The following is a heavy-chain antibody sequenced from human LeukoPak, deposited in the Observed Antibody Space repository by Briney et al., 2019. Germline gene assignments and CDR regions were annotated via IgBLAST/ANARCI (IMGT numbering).Heavy chain of an antibody. D-gene: IGHD4-17*01. CDR1: GFTFSSYW. CDR3: AKDFAGDRDY. J-gene: IGHJ4*02. CDR2: INPNGITT. Sequence: GGSLRLSCAASGFTFSSYWMSWVRQAPGKGLVWVARINPNGITTTYTDSVKGRFTISRDNAKNTLYLQMNSLRAEDTAVYYCAKDFAGDRDYWGQGTLVTVSS. V-gene: IGHV3-74*01.